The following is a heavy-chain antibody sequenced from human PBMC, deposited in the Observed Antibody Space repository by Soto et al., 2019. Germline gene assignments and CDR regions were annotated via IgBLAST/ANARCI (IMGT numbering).Heavy chain of an antibody. Sequence: SETLSLTCTVSGGSISSSSYYWGWIRQPPGKGLEWIGSIYYSGSTYYNPSLKSRVTISVDTSKNQFSLKLSSVTAADTAVYYRARHIESDFWSGSPPTEFDPWGQGTLVTVSS. D-gene: IGHD3-3*01. V-gene: IGHV4-39*01. CDR3: ARHIESDFWSGSPPTEFDP. CDR2: IYYSGST. J-gene: IGHJ5*02. CDR1: GGSISSSSYY.